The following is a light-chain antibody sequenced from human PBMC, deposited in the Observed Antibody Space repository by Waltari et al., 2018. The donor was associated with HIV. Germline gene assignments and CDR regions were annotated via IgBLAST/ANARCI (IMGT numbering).Light chain of an antibody. CDR1: SGRIASNY. Sequence: NFMLTQPHSVSESPGKTVTISCTRSSGRIASNYVQWYQQRPGGAPTTVIYENNHRPPGVPDRFSGSIDSSSNSASLTISGLKTDDEADYYCQSYFASNDVIFGGGTTLTVL. J-gene: IGLJ2*01. CDR2: ENN. CDR3: QSYFASNDVI. V-gene: IGLV6-57*04.